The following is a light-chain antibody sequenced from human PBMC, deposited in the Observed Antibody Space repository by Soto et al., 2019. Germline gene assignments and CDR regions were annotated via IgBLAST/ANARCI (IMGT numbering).Light chain of an antibody. CDR1: QSVSSY. CDR3: QQRSNWPPP. V-gene: IGKV3-11*01. CDR2: DAS. J-gene: IGKJ2*01. Sequence: EIVLTQSPATLSLSPGERATLSCRASQSVSSYLAWYQQKPGQAPRLLIYDASNRATGIPARFSGSGPGPDFTLTITSLEPEDFAVYYCQQRSNWPPPFGQGTKLEIK.